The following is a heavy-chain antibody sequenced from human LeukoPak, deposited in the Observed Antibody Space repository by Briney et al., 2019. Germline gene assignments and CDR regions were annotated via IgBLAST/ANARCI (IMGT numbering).Heavy chain of an antibody. Sequence: SETLSLTCTVSGGSISSGSYYWSWIRQPAGKGLEWIGRIYTSGSTNYNPSLKSRVTISVDTSKNQFSLKLSSVTAADTAVYYCARARIGYDAFDIWGQGTMVTVSS. V-gene: IGHV4-61*02. J-gene: IGHJ3*02. CDR2: IYTSGST. D-gene: IGHD3-3*01. CDR3: ARARIGYDAFDI. CDR1: GGSISSGSYY.